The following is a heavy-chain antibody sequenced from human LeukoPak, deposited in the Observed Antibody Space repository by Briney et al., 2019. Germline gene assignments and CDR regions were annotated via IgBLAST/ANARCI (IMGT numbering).Heavy chain of an antibody. CDR3: ARGLRGSNSIDY. CDR1: GYTFTSYD. CDR2: MYPNSGNT. D-gene: IGHD3-16*01. V-gene: IGHV1-8*03. J-gene: IGHJ4*02. Sequence: ASVKVSCKASGYTFTSYDINWVRQATGQGLEWMGWMYPNSGNTGYAQKFQGRVTITRNTSISTAYMELSSLRSEDTAVYYCARGLRGSNSIDYWGQGTLVTVSS.